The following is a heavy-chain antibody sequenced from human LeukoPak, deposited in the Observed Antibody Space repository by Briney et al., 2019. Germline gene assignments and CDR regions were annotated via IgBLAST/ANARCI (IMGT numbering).Heavy chain of an antibody. Sequence: SETLSLTCAVYGGSFSGYYWSWIRQPPGKGLEWIGETSHSGSTNYNPSLKSRVTISVDTSKNQFSLKLSSVTAADTAVYYCARGGRSYGPKIFDYWGQGTLVTVSS. J-gene: IGHJ4*02. V-gene: IGHV4-34*01. CDR2: TSHSGST. D-gene: IGHD1-26*01. CDR3: ARGGRSYGPKIFDY. CDR1: GGSFSGYY.